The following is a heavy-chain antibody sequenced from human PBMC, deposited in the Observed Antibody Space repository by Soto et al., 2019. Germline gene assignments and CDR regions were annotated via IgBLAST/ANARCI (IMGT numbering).Heavy chain of an antibody. D-gene: IGHD3-3*01. V-gene: IGHV4-31*03. CDR3: ARNYDSTNAFDI. CDR1: GGSISSGGYY. CDR2: IYYSGST. Sequence: QVQLQESGPGLVKPSQTLSLTCTVSGGSISSGGYYWSWIRQHPGKGLEWIGYIYYSGSTYYNPSIKSRVTISVDTSKNQFSLKLSSVTAADKAVYYCARNYDSTNAFDIWGQGTMVTVSS. J-gene: IGHJ3*02.